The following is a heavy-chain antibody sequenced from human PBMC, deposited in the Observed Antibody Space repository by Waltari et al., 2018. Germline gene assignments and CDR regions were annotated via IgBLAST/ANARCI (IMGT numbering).Heavy chain of an antibody. CDR3: ASPTGVGATYGDFDY. D-gene: IGHD1-26*01. Sequence: QVQLVQSGAEVKKPGASVKVSCKASGYTFTGYYIHWVRQAPGQGLAWMGWTNPKTNRAYYAQKFQGSVSITSDTSITTAYMELSMLRSDDTAVYYCASPTGVGATYGDFDYWGQGTLVTVSS. J-gene: IGHJ4*02. V-gene: IGHV1-2*02. CDR2: TNPKTNRA. CDR1: GYTFTGYY.